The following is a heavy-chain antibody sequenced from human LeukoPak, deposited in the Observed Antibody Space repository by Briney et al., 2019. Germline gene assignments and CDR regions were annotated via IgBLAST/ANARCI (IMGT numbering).Heavy chain of an antibody. Sequence: SETLSLTCTVSGGSISSSSYYWGWIRQPPGKGLEWIGSIYYSGSTYYNPSLKSRVTISVDTTKNQFSLKLSSVTAADAAVYYCARHLYYYDSSGYYTHYYYYMDVWGKGTTVTVSS. CDR2: IYYSGST. V-gene: IGHV4-39*01. D-gene: IGHD3-22*01. CDR1: GGSISSSSYY. J-gene: IGHJ6*03. CDR3: ARHLYYYDSSGYYTHYYYYMDV.